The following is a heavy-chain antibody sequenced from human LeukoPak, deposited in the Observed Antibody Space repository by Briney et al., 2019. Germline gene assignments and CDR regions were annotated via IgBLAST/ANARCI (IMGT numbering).Heavy chain of an antibody. D-gene: IGHD5-12*01. CDR3: AKDGYSGYDHDAFDI. J-gene: IGHJ3*02. CDR1: GFTFSSYG. CDR2: IRYDGSNK. Sequence: PGGSLRLSCAASGFTFSSYGMHWVRQAPGKGLEWVAVIRYDGSNKYYADSVKGRFTISRDNSKNTLYLQMNSLRAEDTAVYYCAKDGYSGYDHDAFDIWGQGTMVTVSS. V-gene: IGHV3-30*02.